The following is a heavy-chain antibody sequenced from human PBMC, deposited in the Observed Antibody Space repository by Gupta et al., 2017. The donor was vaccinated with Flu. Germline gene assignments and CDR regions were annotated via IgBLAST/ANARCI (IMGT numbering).Heavy chain of an antibody. J-gene: IGHJ4*02. CDR3: AKCFVAVTGSIEK. D-gene: IGHD2-21*02. V-gene: IGHV3-9*01. CDR1: GFAFGDYA. CDR2: ISWSGGLI. Sequence: EVQLVESGGGLIEPGRSLRLSCAASGFAFGDYAMDWVRQRPGKGLEWVAGISWSGGLIGYADSVKGRFTISRDNAKNALYLQMNSLRNEDTALYYCAKCFVAVTGSIEKWGQGTLVTVSS.